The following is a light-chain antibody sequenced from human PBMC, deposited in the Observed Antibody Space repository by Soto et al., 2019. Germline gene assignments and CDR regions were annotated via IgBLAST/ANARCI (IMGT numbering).Light chain of an antibody. CDR3: QQSFNTPWT. Sequence: DIQMTQSPSSLSASVGDRITITCRASQCIDTFLNWYQKKPGKAPKLLIHTASSLQSGVPATFSGTGSGTDFTLTISSLQPEDFATYYCQQSFNTPWTFGQGTKVEIK. CDR2: TAS. CDR1: QCIDTF. J-gene: IGKJ1*01. V-gene: IGKV1-39*01.